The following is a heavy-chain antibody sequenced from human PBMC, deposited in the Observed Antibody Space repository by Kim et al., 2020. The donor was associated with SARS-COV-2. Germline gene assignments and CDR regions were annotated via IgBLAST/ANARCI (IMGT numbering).Heavy chain of an antibody. CDR1: GFILKTYW. Sequence: GGSLRLSCRASGFILKTYWMHWVRQAPGQGLVWVSRINSDGRTTDYADSVKGRFTISRDNAKDTLYLQMNSLRVEDTAVYFCARGSMYDFIWPFDIWAQG. CDR3: ARGSMYDFIWPFDI. V-gene: IGHV3-74*01. D-gene: IGHD3-16*01. J-gene: IGHJ3*02. CDR2: INSDGRTT.